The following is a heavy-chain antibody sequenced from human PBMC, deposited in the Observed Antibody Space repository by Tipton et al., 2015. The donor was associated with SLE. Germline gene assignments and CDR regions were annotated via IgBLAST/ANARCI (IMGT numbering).Heavy chain of an antibody. CDR2: INPSGGST. CDR1: GYTFTSYY. J-gene: IGHJ6*04. V-gene: IGHV1-46*01. CDR3: ARDPPSLGSDV. Sequence: QLVQSGAEVKKPGASVKDSCKASGYTFTSYYMHWVRQAPGQGLEWMGIINPSGGSTSYAQKFQGRVTMTRDTSTSTVYMELSSLRSEDTAVYYCARDPPSLGSDVWGKGTTVTVSS.